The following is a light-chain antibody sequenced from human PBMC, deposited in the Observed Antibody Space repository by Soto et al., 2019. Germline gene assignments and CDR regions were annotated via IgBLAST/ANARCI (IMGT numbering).Light chain of an antibody. J-gene: IGKJ1*01. CDR3: QQYGSSPRT. CDR1: QSVSSNY. V-gene: IGKV3-20*01. Sequence: ETVLTQSPGTLSLSPGERGTLSCRASQSVSSNYLAWYQQKPGQAPRLLIYGASSRATGIPDRFSGSGSGTDFTLTISRLEPEDFAVYYCQQYGSSPRTFGQETKVEIK. CDR2: GAS.